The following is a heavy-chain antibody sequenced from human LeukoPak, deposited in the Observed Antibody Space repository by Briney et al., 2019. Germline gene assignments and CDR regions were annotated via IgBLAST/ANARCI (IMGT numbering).Heavy chain of an antibody. CDR1: GFTFSSYG. V-gene: IGHV3-23*01. D-gene: IGHD2-2*01. J-gene: IGHJ4*02. Sequence: PGGTLRLSCAASGFTFSSYGMSWVRQAPGKGLEWVSAISGSGGSTHYADSVKGRFTISRDNSKNTLYLQMNSLRAEDTAVYYCARWGVVPAAPTIDYWGQGTLVTVSS. CDR3: ARWGVVPAAPTIDY. CDR2: ISGSGGST.